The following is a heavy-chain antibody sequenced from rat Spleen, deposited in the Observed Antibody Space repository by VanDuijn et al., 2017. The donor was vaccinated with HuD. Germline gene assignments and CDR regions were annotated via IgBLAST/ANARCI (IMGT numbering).Heavy chain of an antibody. J-gene: IGHJ3*01. V-gene: IGHV5-25*01. CDR3: ARVGRSRLQGFAN. D-gene: IGHD1-1*01. CDR1: GFTFSNYD. Sequence: EVQLVESGGGLVQPGRSLKLSCAASGFTFSNYDMAWVRQAPTKGLEWVASISTSGGSTYYRDSVKGRFTVSRDNAKSTLYLQMDSLRSEDTATYYCARVGRSRLQGFANWGQGTLVTVSS. CDR2: ISTSGGST.